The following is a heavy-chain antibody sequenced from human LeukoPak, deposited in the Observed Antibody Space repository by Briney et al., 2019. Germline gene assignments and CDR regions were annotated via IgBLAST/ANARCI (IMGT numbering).Heavy chain of an antibody. Sequence: PSETLSLTCTVSGGSISSYYWSWIRQPPGKGLEWIGSIYHSGSTYYNPSLKSRVTISVDTSKNQFSLKLSSVTAADTAVYYCARVNLRFLEWFPFDYWGQGTLVTVSS. CDR2: IYHSGST. D-gene: IGHD3-3*01. CDR1: GGSISSYY. CDR3: ARVNLRFLEWFPFDY. J-gene: IGHJ4*02. V-gene: IGHV4-59*08.